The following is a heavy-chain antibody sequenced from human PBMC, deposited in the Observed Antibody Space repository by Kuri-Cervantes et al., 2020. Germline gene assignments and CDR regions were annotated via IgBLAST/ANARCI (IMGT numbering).Heavy chain of an antibody. V-gene: IGHV2-5*02. CDR3: AWNSYYYGSGSYYTYYFDF. CDR2: IYWDDDK. CDR1: GFSLTTNGVG. J-gene: IGHJ4*02. Sequence: SGPTLVKPTQSVALTCTFSGFSLTTNGVGVGWIRQPPGKALECLALIYWDDDKRYSPDLKSRLTISKDASKSQVVLMMTNMDPVDTATYYCAWNSYYYGSGSYYTYYFDFWGQGTLVTVSS. D-gene: IGHD3-10*01.